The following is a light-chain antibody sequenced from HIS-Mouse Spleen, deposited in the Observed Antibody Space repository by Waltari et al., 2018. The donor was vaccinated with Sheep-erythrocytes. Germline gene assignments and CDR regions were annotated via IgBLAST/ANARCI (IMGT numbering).Light chain of an antibody. J-gene: IGKJ1*01. CDR3: MQALQTPA. Sequence: DIVMTQSPLSLPVTPGEPASISCRSSQSLLHSNGYNYLDWYLQKPGQSPKLLIYLGSNRASGVPDRFSGSGSGTDFTLIISRVEAEDVGVYYCMQALQTPAFGQGTKVEIK. CDR2: LGS. CDR1: QSLLHSNGYNY. V-gene: IGKV2-28*01.